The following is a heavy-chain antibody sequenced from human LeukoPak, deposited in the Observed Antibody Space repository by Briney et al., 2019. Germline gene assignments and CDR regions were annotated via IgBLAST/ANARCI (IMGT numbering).Heavy chain of an antibody. Sequence: PGGSLRLSCAASGFTFSSYWMNWARQAPGKGLEWVSAISGSGGSTYYADSVKGRFTISRDNSKNTLYLQMNSLRAEDTAVYYCAKDVQTYYDFWSGYYQHYYYYGMDVWGQGTTVTVSS. J-gene: IGHJ6*02. CDR1: GFTFSSYW. D-gene: IGHD3-3*01. V-gene: IGHV3-23*01. CDR3: AKDVQTYYDFWSGYYQHYYYYGMDV. CDR2: ISGSGGST.